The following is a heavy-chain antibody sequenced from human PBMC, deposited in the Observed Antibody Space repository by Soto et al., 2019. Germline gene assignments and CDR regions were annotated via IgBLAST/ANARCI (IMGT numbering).Heavy chain of an antibody. CDR1: GGCISSSSHY. V-gene: IGHV4-39*01. Sequence: SETMSLTCPVCGGCISSSSHYRGRNRQHPEKGLEWIGSIYYSGSTYYNPSLKSRVTIFVDTSKNQFSLKLSSLTVADTAVYYCARHTKSIAVAGSFYYWCQGTLVTVSS. CDR2: IYYSGST. D-gene: IGHD6-19*01. J-gene: IGHJ4*02. CDR3: ARHTKSIAVAGSFYY.